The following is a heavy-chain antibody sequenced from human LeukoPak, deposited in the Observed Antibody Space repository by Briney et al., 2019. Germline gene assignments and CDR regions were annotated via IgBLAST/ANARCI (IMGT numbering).Heavy chain of an antibody. CDR3: VRDRVGPDY. Sequence: GGSLKLSCAASGFTFSSAWMHWVRQAPGTGLVWVSRITDDATTTYADSVRGRFTISRDNARNILYLQMNSLRAEDTAVYYCVRDRVGPDYWGQGTLVTVSS. J-gene: IGHJ4*02. CDR1: GFTFSSAW. CDR2: ITDDATT. D-gene: IGHD1-26*01. V-gene: IGHV3-74*03.